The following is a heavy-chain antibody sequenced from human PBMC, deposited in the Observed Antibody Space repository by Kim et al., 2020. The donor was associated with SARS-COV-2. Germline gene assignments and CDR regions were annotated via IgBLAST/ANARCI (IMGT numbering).Heavy chain of an antibody. Sequence: ASVKVSCKASGYTFTSYWIHWVRQAPGQGLEWMGMINPSNAYTRYAQSFQGRVTTTSDTSTSTASMQLSILTSEDTAVYYCSRAWDQNFDFWGQGTLVTV. D-gene: IGHD1-26*01. CDR1: GYTFTSYW. J-gene: IGHJ4*02. CDR2: INPSNAYT. CDR3: SRAWDQNFDF. V-gene: IGHV1-46*01.